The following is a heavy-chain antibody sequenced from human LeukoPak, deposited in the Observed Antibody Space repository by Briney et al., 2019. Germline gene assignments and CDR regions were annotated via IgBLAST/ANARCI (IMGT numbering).Heavy chain of an antibody. J-gene: IGHJ4*02. Sequence: SETLSLTCTVSGGSVSSGSYYWSWIRQPPGQGLEWTAYVYYTGSTNYNLSLKSRVTISVDTSKNQFSLKLSSVTAADTAVYYCARTQYCSSTSCYFGYFDYWGQGTLVTVSS. D-gene: IGHD2-2*01. CDR3: ARTQYCSSTSCYFGYFDY. CDR2: VYYTGST. V-gene: IGHV4-61*01. CDR1: GGSVSSGSYY.